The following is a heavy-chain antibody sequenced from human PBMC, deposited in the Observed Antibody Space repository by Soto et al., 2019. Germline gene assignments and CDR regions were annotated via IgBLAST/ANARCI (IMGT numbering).Heavy chain of an antibody. Sequence: SETLSLTCTVSGGSISSGDYYWGWIRQPPGKGLEWIGYIYYSGSTYYNPSLKSRVTISVDTSKNQFSLKLSSVTAADTAVYYCARSYCSGGSCWKYYFDYWGQGTLVTVSS. CDR1: GGSISSGDYY. V-gene: IGHV4-30-4*01. CDR3: ARSYCSGGSCWKYYFDY. J-gene: IGHJ4*02. D-gene: IGHD2-15*01. CDR2: IYYSGST.